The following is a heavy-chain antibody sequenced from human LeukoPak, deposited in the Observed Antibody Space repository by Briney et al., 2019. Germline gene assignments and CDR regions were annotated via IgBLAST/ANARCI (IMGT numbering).Heavy chain of an antibody. CDR3: ARGLDYGDYEAFDI. Sequence: GESLKISCKGSGYNFNTYWIGWVRQMPGKGLEWMGIIYPGDSDTRNSPSFQGQVTISADKSISTAYLQWSSLKASDTAMYYCARGLDYGDYEAFDIWGQGTMVTVSS. V-gene: IGHV5-51*01. CDR2: IYPGDSDT. D-gene: IGHD4-17*01. J-gene: IGHJ3*02. CDR1: GYNFNTYW.